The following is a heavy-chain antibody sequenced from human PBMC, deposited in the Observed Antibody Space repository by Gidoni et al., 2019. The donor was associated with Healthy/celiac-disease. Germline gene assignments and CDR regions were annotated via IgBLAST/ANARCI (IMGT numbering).Heavy chain of an antibody. CDR3: AKGSHSSGYYTSIPGYNWFDP. Sequence: EVQLLESGGGLVQPGGSLRLSCAASVFTFSSYAMRCVREAPGTGLEGVSAISGSGGSTYYADSVKGRFTISRDNSKNTLYLQMNSLRAEDTAVYYCAKGSHSSGYYTSIPGYNWFDPWGQGTLVTVSS. D-gene: IGHD3-22*01. J-gene: IGHJ5*02. CDR1: VFTFSSYA. V-gene: IGHV3-23*01. CDR2: ISGSGGST.